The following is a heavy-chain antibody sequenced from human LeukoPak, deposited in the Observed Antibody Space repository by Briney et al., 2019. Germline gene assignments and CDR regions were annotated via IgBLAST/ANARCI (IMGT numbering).Heavy chain of an antibody. CDR2: ISYDGSNK. J-gene: IGHJ2*01. CDR1: GFTFSSYA. CDR3: TRGVVVIAHDWYFDL. V-gene: IGHV3-30-3*01. Sequence: SGGSLRLSCAASGFTFSSYAMHWVRQAPGKGLEWVAVISYDGSNKYYADSVKGRFTISRDNAKNSLYLQMNSLRAEDTAVYYCTRGVVVIAHDWYFDLWGRGTLVTVSS. D-gene: IGHD2-21*01.